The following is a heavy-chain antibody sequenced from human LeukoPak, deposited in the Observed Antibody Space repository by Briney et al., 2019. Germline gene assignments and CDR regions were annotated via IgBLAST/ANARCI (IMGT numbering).Heavy chain of an antibody. J-gene: IGHJ4*02. CDR2: INHSGST. CDR3: ARGGITMVRGVITTFDY. V-gene: IGHV4-34*01. CDR1: GGPFSGYY. Sequence: KPSETLSLTCAVYGGPFSGYYWSWIRQPPGKGLEWIGEINHSGSTNYNPSLKSRVTISVDTSKNQFSLKLSSVTAADTAVYYCARGGITMVRGVITTFDYWGQGTLVTVSS. D-gene: IGHD3-10*01.